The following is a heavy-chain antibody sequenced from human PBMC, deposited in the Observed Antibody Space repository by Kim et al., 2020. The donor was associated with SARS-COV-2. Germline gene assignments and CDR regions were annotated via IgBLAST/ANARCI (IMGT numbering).Heavy chain of an antibody. CDR2: IIPIFGIT. CDR3: ARSGQLVGYGDFFHWFDP. CDR1: GGTFSNYA. J-gene: IGHJ5*02. Sequence: SVKVSCKASGGTFSNYAISWVRQAPGQGLEWVGSIIPIFGITNYAQKFQGRVTIIADESTTTAYMELSSLRSEDTAVYFCARSGQLVGYGDFFHWFDPWGQGSLVTVSS. V-gene: IGHV1-69*13. D-gene: IGHD4-17*01.